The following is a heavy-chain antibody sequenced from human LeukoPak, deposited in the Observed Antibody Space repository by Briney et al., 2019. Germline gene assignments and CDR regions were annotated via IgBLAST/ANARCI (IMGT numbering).Heavy chain of an antibody. V-gene: IGHV5-51*01. CDR3: ASRRISYGDYVLDY. D-gene: IGHD4-17*01. CDR2: IYPGDSDT. Sequence: GESLKISCKGSGYSFTNSWIGWVRQMPGKGLEWMGIIYPGDSDTRYSPSFQGQVTISADKSISTAYLQWSSLKASNTGMYYCASRRISYGDYVLDYWGQGTLVTVSS. J-gene: IGHJ4*02. CDR1: GYSFTNSW.